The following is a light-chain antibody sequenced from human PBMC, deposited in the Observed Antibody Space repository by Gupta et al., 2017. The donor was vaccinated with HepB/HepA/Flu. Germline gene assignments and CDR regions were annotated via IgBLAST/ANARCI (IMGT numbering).Light chain of an antibody. J-gene: IGKJ5*01. CDR3: QQDAESNT. CDR2: DTS. Sequence: EIMVTQSPATLSLSPGERVTLSCGTSQTLSSGYLAWYQKRPGLAPRLLIYDTSKRATGVPDRFSGSGSGTDFTLTSRRREPEDFAVYYWQQDAESNTFGQGTLMDIK. CDR1: QTLSSGY. V-gene: IGKV3D-20*01.